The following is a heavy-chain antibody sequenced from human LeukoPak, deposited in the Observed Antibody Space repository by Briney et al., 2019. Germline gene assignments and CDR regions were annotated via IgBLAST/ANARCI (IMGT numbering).Heavy chain of an antibody. J-gene: IGHJ4*02. V-gene: IGHV3-7*01. CDR3: VREREQWEQQQIFDY. CDR2: IKEDGSER. D-gene: IGHD1-26*01. Sequence: PGGSLRLSCAAFGFTFRTYRMSWVRQAPGKGLEWVAGIKEDGSERYYVESVKGRFTISRDNAENSLSLQMNRLRVEDTALFYCVREREQWEQQQIFDYWGQGTLVTVSS. CDR1: GFTFRTYR.